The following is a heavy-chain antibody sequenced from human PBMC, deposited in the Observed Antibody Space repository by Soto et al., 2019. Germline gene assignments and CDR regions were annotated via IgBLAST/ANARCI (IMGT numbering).Heavy chain of an antibody. Sequence: QVQLQQWGAGLLKPSETLSLTCAVYGGSFSGYYWSWIRQPPGKGLEWLGEINHSGSTNYNPSLKSRVTISVYTSKNQFSRKLSSVTAADSAVDYCARKAVAGNTDIWFGPWGQGTLVTVSS. CDR1: GGSFSGYY. J-gene: IGHJ5*02. CDR2: INHSGST. V-gene: IGHV4-34*01. CDR3: ARKAVAGNTDIWFGP. D-gene: IGHD6-19*01.